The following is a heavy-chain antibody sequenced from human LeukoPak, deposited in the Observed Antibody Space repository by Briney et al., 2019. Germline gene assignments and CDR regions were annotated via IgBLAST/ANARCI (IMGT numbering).Heavy chain of an antibody. D-gene: IGHD5-18*01. J-gene: IGHJ4*02. Sequence: GGSLRLSCAASGFTFSSYAMHWVRQAPGKGLEWVAVISYDGSNKYYADSVKGRFTISRDDSKNTVYLQMSSLKTEDTAVYFCAHRDTAMVRVDYWGQGTLVTVSS. CDR3: AHRDTAMVRVDY. V-gene: IGHV3-30-3*01. CDR1: GFTFSSYA. CDR2: ISYDGSNK.